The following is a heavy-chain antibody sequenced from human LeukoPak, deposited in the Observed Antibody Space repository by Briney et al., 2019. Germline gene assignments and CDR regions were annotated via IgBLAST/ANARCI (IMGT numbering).Heavy chain of an antibody. CDR3: AREGVGRIGDGFDI. CDR1: GFTFSSHE. V-gene: IGHV3-48*03. CDR2: ISTSGSRI. Sequence: GGSLRLSCAASGFTFSSHEMNWVRQAPGKGLEWVSYISTSGSRIYHADSVKGRFPISRDNAKNSLSLQMNSLRAEDTAVYYCAREGVGRIGDGFDIWGQGTMVTVSS. D-gene: IGHD1-26*01. J-gene: IGHJ3*02.